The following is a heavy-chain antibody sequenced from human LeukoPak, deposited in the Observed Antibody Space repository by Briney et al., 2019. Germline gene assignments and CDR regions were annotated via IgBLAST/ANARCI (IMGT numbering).Heavy chain of an antibody. V-gene: IGHV4-59*01. J-gene: IGHJ4*02. CDR3: ARDRLNYYDSSGSENYFDY. D-gene: IGHD3-22*01. CDR1: GDSISSYY. CDR2: IYYSGST. Sequence: SETLSLTCTVSGDSISSYYWSWIRQPPGKGLEWIGYIYYSGSTNYNPSLKSRLTISVDTSKNQLSLKLSSVTAADTAVYYCARDRLNYYDSSGSENYFDYWGQGTLVTVSS.